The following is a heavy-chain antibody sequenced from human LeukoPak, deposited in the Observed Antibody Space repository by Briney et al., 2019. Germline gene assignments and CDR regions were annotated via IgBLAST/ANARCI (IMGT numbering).Heavy chain of an antibody. J-gene: IGHJ5*02. V-gene: IGHV1-2*02. CDR1: GYTFTGYY. CDR2: INPNSGGT. CDR3: ARVPGGNSWFDP. Sequence: ASVKVSCKSSGYTFTGYYMHWVRQAPGQGLEWMGWINPNSGGTNYAQKFQGRVTMTRDTSISTACMELSRLRSDDTAVYYCARVPGGNSWFDPWGQGTLVTVSS. D-gene: IGHD1-14*01.